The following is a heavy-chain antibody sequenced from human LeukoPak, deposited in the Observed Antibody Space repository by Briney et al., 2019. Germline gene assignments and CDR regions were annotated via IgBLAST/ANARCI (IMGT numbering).Heavy chain of an antibody. CDR3: ARDSGSYYGGVYAFDI. CDR2: VDPEDGET. CDR1: GYTFTDYY. J-gene: IGHJ3*02. V-gene: IGHV1-69-2*01. D-gene: IGHD1-26*01. Sequence: GASVKVSCKASGYTFTDYYMHWVQQAPGKGLEWMGRVDPEDGETIYAEKFQGRVTITADTSTDTAYMELSSLRSEDTAVYYCARDSGSYYGGVYAFDIWGQGTMVTVSS.